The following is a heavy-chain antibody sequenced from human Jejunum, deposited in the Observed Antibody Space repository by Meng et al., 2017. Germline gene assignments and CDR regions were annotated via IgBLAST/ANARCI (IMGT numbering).Heavy chain of an antibody. V-gene: IGHV4-39*07. CDR3: ARDTAGFGP. D-gene: IGHD6-13*01. CDR1: GGSISTAGYY. J-gene: IGHJ5*02. CDR2: IFYSGTT. Sequence: LEGAGPGLVKPSETLSLPCAVSGGSISTAGYYWGWIRQSPGKGLEWIGSIFYSGTTYYNPSLKSRVTISIDTSKNQFSLKMNSVTAADTAVYYCARDTAGFGPWGQGTLVTASS.